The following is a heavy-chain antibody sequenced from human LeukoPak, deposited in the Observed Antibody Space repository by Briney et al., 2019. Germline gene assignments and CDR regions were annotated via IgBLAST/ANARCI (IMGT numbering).Heavy chain of an antibody. D-gene: IGHD3-22*01. CDR2: INPNSGGT. V-gene: IGHV1-2*02. J-gene: IGHJ4*02. Sequence: GASVKVSCKASGCTFTGYYMHWVRQAPGQGLEWMGWINPNSGGTNYAQKFQGRVTMTRDTSISTAYMELSRLRSDDTAVYYCARDQYYYDSSGYLDYWGQGTLVTVSS. CDR3: ARDQYYYDSSGYLDY. CDR1: GCTFTGYY.